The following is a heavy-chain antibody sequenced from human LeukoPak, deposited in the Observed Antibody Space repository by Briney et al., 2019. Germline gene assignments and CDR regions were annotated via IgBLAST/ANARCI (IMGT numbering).Heavy chain of an antibody. CDR2: ISYDGSNK. CDR1: GFTFSSYA. V-gene: IGHV3-30*04. Sequence: GGSLRLSCAASGFTFSSYAMHWVRQAPGKGLEWVAVISYDGSNKYYADSVKGRFTISRDNSKNTLYLQMNSLRAEDTAVYYCAKAHQWTYYYGSGSYAHFDYWGQGTLVTVSS. CDR3: AKAHQWTYYYGSGSYAHFDY. J-gene: IGHJ4*02. D-gene: IGHD3-10*01.